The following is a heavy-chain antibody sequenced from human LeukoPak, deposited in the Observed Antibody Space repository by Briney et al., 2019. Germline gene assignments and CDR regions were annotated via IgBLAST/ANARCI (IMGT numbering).Heavy chain of an antibody. Sequence: SETLSLTCAVYGESLSKYYWTWIRQSLEKGLEWIGQINHRGSTNLNPSLKRRVTLSVDTSKHQFSLKLTSVTAADAAVYYCASSVGSTDYWGQGTLVTVSS. D-gene: IGHD1-26*01. CDR2: INHRGST. V-gene: IGHV4-34*01. CDR1: GESLSKYY. CDR3: ASSVGSTDY. J-gene: IGHJ4*02.